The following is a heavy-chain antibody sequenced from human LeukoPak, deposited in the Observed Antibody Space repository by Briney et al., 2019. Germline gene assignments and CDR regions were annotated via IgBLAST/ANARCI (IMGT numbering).Heavy chain of an antibody. Sequence: SQTLSLTCAISGDSFSSDSAAWNWIRQSPSRGLEWLARTYFRSKWYYDYALAVKGRITINPDTSKNQFSLQLNSVTPEDTAVYFCARDPVGGSTIFDSWGQGTLVSVSS. CDR1: GDSFSSDSAA. V-gene: IGHV6-1*01. CDR2: TYFRSKWYY. CDR3: ARDPVGGSTIFDS. J-gene: IGHJ4*02. D-gene: IGHD1-26*01.